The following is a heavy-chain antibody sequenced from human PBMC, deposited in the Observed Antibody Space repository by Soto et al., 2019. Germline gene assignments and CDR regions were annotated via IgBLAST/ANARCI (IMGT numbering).Heavy chain of an antibody. CDR3: ATGYCSSTSCYTGWFDP. CDR2: FDPEDGET. CDR1: GYTLTELS. V-gene: IGHV1-24*01. J-gene: IGHJ5*02. Sequence: VASVKVSCKVSGYTLTELSMHWVRQAPGKGLEWMGGFDPEDGETIYAQKFQGRVTMTEDTSTDTAYMELSSLRSEDTAVYYCATGYCSSTSCYTGWFDPWGQGTLVTVSS. D-gene: IGHD2-2*02.